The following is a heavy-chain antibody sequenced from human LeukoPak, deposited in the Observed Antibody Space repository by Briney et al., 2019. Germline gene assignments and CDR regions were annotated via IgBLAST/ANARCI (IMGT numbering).Heavy chain of an antibody. D-gene: IGHD2-8*01. Sequence: PGGSLRLSCAASGFTFSSYEMNWVRQAPGKGLEWVSYTSGSGTTIYYADSVKGRFTISRDNTKNSLYLQMNSLRAEDTAVYYCARNGPNGSLYWGQGTLVTVSS. CDR1: GFTFSSYE. CDR2: TSGSGTTI. CDR3: ARNGPNGSLY. J-gene: IGHJ4*02. V-gene: IGHV3-48*03.